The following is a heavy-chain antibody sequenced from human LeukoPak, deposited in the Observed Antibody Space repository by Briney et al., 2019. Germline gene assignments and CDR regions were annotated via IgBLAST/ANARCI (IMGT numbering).Heavy chain of an antibody. J-gene: IGHJ3*02. D-gene: IGHD6-6*01. V-gene: IGHV4-30-4*02. CDR3: ASIAAPGDAFDI. CDR2: IYYSGST. Sequence: SETLSLTCTVSGGSISSGDYYWSWIRQPPGKGLEWIGYIYYSGSTYYNPSLKSRVTISVDTSKNQFSLKLSSVTAADTAVYYCASIAAPGDAFDIWGQGTMVTVSS. CDR1: GGSISSGDYY.